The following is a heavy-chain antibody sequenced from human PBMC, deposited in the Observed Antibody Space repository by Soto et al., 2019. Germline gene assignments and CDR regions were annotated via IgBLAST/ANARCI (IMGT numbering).Heavy chain of an antibody. J-gene: IGHJ6*02. CDR2: ISHDGTKT. CDR3: AKDRRDGYTTCSRCYGVDV. D-gene: IGHD5-18*01. V-gene: IGHV3-30*18. CDR1: GFNFGAYG. Sequence: QVQLVESGGGVVQPGTSLRLACEASGFNFGAYGMHWVRQAPGKELEWVAVISHDGTKTYYSDSVKGRFTVSRDNSKNMLYVQMVSLRPDDTAVYSCAKDRRDGYTTCSRCYGVDVWGQGTTVTVSS.